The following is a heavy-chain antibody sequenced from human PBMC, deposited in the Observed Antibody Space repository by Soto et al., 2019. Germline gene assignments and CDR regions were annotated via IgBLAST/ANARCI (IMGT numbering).Heavy chain of an antibody. V-gene: IGHV1-69*12. J-gene: IGHJ6*02. CDR2: IIPIFGTA. Sequence: QVQLVQSGAEVKKPGSSVKVSCKASGGTFSSYAISWVRQAPGQGLEWMGGIIPIFGTANYAQKFQGRVTITADESTSTAYMELSSLRSEDTAVYYCAILIVGATRTYYYYGMDVWGQGTTVTVSS. CDR3: AILIVGATRTYYYYGMDV. D-gene: IGHD1-26*01. CDR1: GGTFSSYA.